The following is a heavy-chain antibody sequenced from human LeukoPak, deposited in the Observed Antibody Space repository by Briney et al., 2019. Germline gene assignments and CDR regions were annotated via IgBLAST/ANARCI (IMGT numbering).Heavy chain of an antibody. V-gene: IGHV1-8*01. CDR2: MNPNSGNT. J-gene: IGHJ4*02. D-gene: IGHD3-9*01. CDR3: ARDWGYFDWLLDY. CDR1: GYTFTSYD. Sequence: ASVKVSCKASGYTFTSYDINWVRQATGQGLEWMGWMNPNSGNTGYAQKFQGRVTITADESTSTAYMELSSLRSEDTAVYYCARDWGYFDWLLDYWGQGTLVTVSS.